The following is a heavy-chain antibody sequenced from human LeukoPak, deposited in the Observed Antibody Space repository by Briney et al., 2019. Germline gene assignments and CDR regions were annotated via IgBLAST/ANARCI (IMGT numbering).Heavy chain of an antibody. D-gene: IGHD1-26*01. CDR1: GFTFSNYE. CDR2: ISVSGTTT. Sequence: GGSLRLSCAASGFTFSNYEMNWVRQAPGKGLEWISYISVSGTTTYYADSVKGRFSISRDNAKNSLYLQMNSLRAEDTAVYYCARDLLGWELHYFDYWGQGTLVTVSS. CDR3: ARDLLGWELHYFDY. J-gene: IGHJ4*02. V-gene: IGHV3-48*03.